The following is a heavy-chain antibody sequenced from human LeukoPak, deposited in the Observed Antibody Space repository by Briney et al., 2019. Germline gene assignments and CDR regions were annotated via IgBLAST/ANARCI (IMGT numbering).Heavy chain of an antibody. Sequence: PGGSLRLSCAASGFTFSSYSMNWVRQAPGKGLEWVSSISSSSSYIYYADSVKGRFTISRDNAKNSLYPQMNSLRAEDTAVYYCARDRSSSWYNVWGQGTLVTVSS. CDR3: ARDRSSSWYNV. J-gene: IGHJ4*02. D-gene: IGHD6-13*01. CDR1: GFTFSSYS. CDR2: ISSSSSYI. V-gene: IGHV3-21*01.